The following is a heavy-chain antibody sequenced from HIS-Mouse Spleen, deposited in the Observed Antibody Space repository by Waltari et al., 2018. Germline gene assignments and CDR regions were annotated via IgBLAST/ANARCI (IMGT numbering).Heavy chain of an antibody. CDR2: INHSGST. CDR3: ARGLPDIVVVPAAAVKGP. D-gene: IGHD2-2*01. V-gene: IGHV4-34*01. Sequence: QVQLQQWGAGLLTPSETLSLTCAVYGGSFSGYYLSWIRQPPGKGREWIGEINHSGSTNYNPSLKSRVTISVDTSKNQFSLKLSSVTAADTAVYYCARGLPDIVVVPAAAVKGPWGQGTLVTVSS. J-gene: IGHJ5*02. CDR1: GGSFSGYY.